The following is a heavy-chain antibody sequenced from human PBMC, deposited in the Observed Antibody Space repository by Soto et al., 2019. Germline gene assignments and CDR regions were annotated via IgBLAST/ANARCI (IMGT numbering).Heavy chain of an antibody. J-gene: IGHJ4*02. CDR3: VSDRGYGHASVPYS. Sequence: QAHLVESGGGVVQPGRSLRLSCAASGFTFTSYGMHWVRQAPGTRLEWVAVISYDGGLQHYADSVKGRFTISRDNSTNMVLLQMNGLRAEDTAVYYCVSDRGYGHASVPYSWGQGTLVSVAS. CDR2: ISYDGGLQ. D-gene: IGHD5-18*01. CDR1: GFTFTSYG. V-gene: IGHV3-30*03.